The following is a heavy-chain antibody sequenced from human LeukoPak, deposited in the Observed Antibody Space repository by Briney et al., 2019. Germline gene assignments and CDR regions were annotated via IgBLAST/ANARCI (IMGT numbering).Heavy chain of an antibody. CDR1: GGSISSYY. J-gene: IGHJ4*02. V-gene: IGHV4-59*01. D-gene: IGHD5-12*01. CDR2: IYYSGST. Sequence: SETLSLTCTVSGGSISSYYWSWIRQPPGKGLEWIGYIYYSGSTNYNPSLKSRVTISVDTSKNQFSLKLSSVTAADTAVYYRAREMGGYGYWGQGTLVTVSS. CDR3: AREMGGYGY.